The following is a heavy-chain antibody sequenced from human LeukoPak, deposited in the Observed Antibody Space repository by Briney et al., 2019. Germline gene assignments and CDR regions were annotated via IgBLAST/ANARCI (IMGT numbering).Heavy chain of an antibody. CDR3: ARGKFFDI. J-gene: IGHJ3*02. Sequence: GGSLRLSCEASAFTFSHYPMDWVRQAPGKGLELVAIISDDGTNRYYADSVKGRFTISRDDSNNTVYLQMNSLGVDDTAIYFCARGKFFDIWGQGTMVTVSS. V-gene: IGHV3-30-3*01. CDR1: AFTFSHYP. CDR2: ISDDGTNR.